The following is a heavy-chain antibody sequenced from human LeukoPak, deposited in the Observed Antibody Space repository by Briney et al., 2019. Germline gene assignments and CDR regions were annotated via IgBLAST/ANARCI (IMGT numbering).Heavy chain of an antibody. CDR1: GFTFSNAW. V-gene: IGHV3-7*01. J-gene: IGHJ4*02. Sequence: GGSLRLSCAASGFTFSNAWMSWVRQAPGKGLEWVANIKQDGSEKYYVDSVKGRFTISRDNAKNSLYLQMSSLRVEDTAVYYCGTRAYWGQGTLVTVSS. CDR3: GTRAY. CDR2: IKQDGSEK.